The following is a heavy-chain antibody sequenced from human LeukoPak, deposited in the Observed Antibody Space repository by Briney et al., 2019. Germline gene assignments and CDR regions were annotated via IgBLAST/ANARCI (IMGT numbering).Heavy chain of an antibody. D-gene: IGHD2/OR15-2a*01. CDR2: ISSSSSYI. CDR3: ARDWFHAIDY. CDR1: GFTFSSYS. Sequence: GGSLRLSCAASGFTFSSYSMNWVRQAPGKGLEWVSSISSSSSYIYYADSVKGRFTIPRDNAKNSLYLQMNSLRAEDTAVYYCARDWFHAIDYWGQGTLVTVSS. V-gene: IGHV3-21*01. J-gene: IGHJ4*02.